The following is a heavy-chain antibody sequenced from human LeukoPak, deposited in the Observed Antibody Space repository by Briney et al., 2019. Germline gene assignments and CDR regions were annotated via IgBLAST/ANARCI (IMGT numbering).Heavy chain of an antibody. D-gene: IGHD4/OR15-4a*01. CDR3: AGKGASGAFDI. CDR1: GGSFSGYY. Sequence: KPSETLSLTCAVYGGSFSGYYWSWIRQPPGKGLEWIGEINHSGNTNYNPSLKSRVTISVDTSKNQFSLKLSSVTAADTAVYYCAGKGASGAFDIWGQGTMVTVSS. V-gene: IGHV4-34*01. J-gene: IGHJ3*02. CDR2: INHSGNT.